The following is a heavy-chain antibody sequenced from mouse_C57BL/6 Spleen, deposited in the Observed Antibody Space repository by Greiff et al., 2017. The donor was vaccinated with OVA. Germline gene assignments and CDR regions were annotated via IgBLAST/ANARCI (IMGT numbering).Heavy chain of an antibody. CDR2: ISSGGSYT. CDR1: GFTFSSYG. V-gene: IGHV5-6*01. CDR3: ARAYDKGDYFDY. D-gene: IGHD2-12*01. J-gene: IGHJ2*01. Sequence: EVQRVESGGDLVKPGGSLKLSCAASGFTFSSYGMSWVRQTPDKRLEWVATISSGGSYTYYPDSVKGRFTISRDNAKNTLYLQMSSLKSEDTAMYYCARAYDKGDYFDYWGQGTTLTVSS.